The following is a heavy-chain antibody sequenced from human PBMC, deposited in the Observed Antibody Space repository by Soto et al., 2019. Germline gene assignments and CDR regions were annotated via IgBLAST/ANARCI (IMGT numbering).Heavy chain of an antibody. CDR1: GDSISNYY. V-gene: IGHV4-59*08. CDR2: IYYSGST. Sequence: QVQLQESGPGLVKPSETLSLTCTVSGDSISNYYWSWIRQPPGKGLEWIGYIYYSGSTNDNPSLKSRVTISVDTSKDQFSLKLSSVTAADTAVYYCARHLWVGSSWYLGAFDIWGQGTMVTVSS. CDR3: ARHLWVGSSWYLGAFDI. J-gene: IGHJ3*02. D-gene: IGHD6-13*01.